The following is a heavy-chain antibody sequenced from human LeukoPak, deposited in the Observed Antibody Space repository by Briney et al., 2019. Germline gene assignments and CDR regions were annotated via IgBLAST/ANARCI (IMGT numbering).Heavy chain of an antibody. J-gene: IGHJ4*02. CDR3: ARGATYCGGGSCYLLY. CDR1: GFTFSSCA. V-gene: IGHV3-23*01. D-gene: IGHD2-15*01. CDR2: ISNSGDST. Sequence: TGGSLRLSCTASGFTFSSCAMSWVRQAPGKGPEWVSIISNSGDSTYYADSVKGRFTISRDSSKNTVYLQMDSLRADDTAVYYCARGATYCGGGSCYLLYWGQGTLVTVSS.